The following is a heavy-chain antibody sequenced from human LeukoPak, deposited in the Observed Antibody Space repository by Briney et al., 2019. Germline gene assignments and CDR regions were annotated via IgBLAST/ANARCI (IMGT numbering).Heavy chain of an antibody. D-gene: IGHD4-17*01. CDR2: IYTSGST. J-gene: IGHJ1*01. V-gene: IGHV4-61*02. Sequence: SQTLSLTCTVSGGSISGGSYYWSWIRQPAGKGLEWIGRIYTSGSTNYNPSLKSRVTISVDTSKNQFSLKLSPVTAADTAVYYCARDQGYGDPGYWGQGTLVTVSS. CDR3: ARDQGYGDPGY. CDR1: GGSISGGSYY.